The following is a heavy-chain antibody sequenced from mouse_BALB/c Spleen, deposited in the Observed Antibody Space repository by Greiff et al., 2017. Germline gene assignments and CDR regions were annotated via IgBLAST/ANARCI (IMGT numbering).Heavy chain of an antibody. Sequence: DVKLVESGGGLVKPGGSLKLSCAASGFTFSSYALSWVRQTPEKRLEWVASISSGGSTYYPDRVKGRFTISRDNARNLLYLQMSSLKSEDTAMYYCARGEGYYGNDVGPYYYAMDDWGQGTSVTVSS. D-gene: IGHD2-2*01. CDR1: GFTFSSYA. V-gene: IGHV5-6-5*01. CDR2: ISSGGST. J-gene: IGHJ4*01. CDR3: ARGEGYYGNDVGPYYYAMDD.